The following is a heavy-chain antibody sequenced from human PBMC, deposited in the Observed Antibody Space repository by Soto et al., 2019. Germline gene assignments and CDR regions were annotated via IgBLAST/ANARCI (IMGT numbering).Heavy chain of an antibody. CDR1: GGSISSGGYS. J-gene: IGHJ5*02. CDR3: ARLNYDFWSGYYTRGPNWFDP. D-gene: IGHD3-3*01. V-gene: IGHV4-30-2*01. CDR2: IYHSGST. Sequence: PSETLSLTCAVSGGSISSGGYSWSWIRQPPGKGLEWIGYIYHSGSTYYNPSLKSRVTISVDRSKNQFSLKLSSVTAADTAVYYCARLNYDFWSGYYTRGPNWFDPWGQGTLVTVSS.